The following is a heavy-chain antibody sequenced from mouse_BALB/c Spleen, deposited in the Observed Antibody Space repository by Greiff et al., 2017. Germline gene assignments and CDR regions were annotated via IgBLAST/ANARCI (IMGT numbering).Heavy chain of an antibody. D-gene: IGHD2-3*01. CDR2: INPNNGGT. CDR1: GYTFTEYS. V-gene: IGHV1-18*01. CDR3: ANRRYDGYQAY. J-gene: IGHJ2*01. Sequence: VQLKESGPGLVKPGASVKISCTPSGYTFTEYSMHWVKQSHGKSLEWIGGINPNNGGTSYNQKFKGKATLTVDKSSSTAYMEIRSLTSEDTAVYYGANRRYDGYQAYWGQGTTLTVSS.